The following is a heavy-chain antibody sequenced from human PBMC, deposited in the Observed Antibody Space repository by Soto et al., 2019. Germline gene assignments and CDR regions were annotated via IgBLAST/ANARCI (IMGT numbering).Heavy chain of an antibody. D-gene: IGHD1-26*01. J-gene: IGHJ4*02. CDR2: ISGSGGST. CDR1: GFTFSSYA. Sequence: PGGSLRLSCAASGFTFSSYAMSWVRQAPGKGLEWVSAISGSGGSTYYADSVKGRFTISRDNSKNTLYLQMHSLRAEDTAVYYCAKDPTELTYLDYWGQGTLVTVSS. V-gene: IGHV3-23*01. CDR3: AKDPTELTYLDY.